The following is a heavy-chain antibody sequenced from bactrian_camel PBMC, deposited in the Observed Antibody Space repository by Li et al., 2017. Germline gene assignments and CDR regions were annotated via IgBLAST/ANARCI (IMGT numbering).Heavy chain of an antibody. CDR3: VRDYGNYDWTLGT. CDR1: GYGALYLC. Sequence: GSVQTGGSVRLSCAASGYGALYLCMGWFRQAPGKRLEWVSLIPSSSIRTYYADSVKGRFTLSRDNAKNTLYLQLNSLKTEDTALYYCVRDYGNYDWTLGTWGQGTQVTVS. J-gene: IGHJ4*01. V-gene: IGHV3S31*01. CDR2: IPSSSIRT. D-gene: IGHD4*01.